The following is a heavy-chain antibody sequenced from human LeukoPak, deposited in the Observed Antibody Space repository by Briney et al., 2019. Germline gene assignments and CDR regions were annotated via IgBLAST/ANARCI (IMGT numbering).Heavy chain of an antibody. V-gene: IGHV3-53*01. CDR2: IDSGGST. Sequence: GGSLRLSCAASGFTVSSNYMSWVRQAPGKGLEWVSVIDSGGSTYYADSLNGRFTISRDNSKNTLYLQMNSLRAEDTAVYYCASRYGDYVDAFDIWGQGTMVTVSS. CDR3: ASRYGDYVDAFDI. J-gene: IGHJ3*02. CDR1: GFTVSSNY. D-gene: IGHD4-17*01.